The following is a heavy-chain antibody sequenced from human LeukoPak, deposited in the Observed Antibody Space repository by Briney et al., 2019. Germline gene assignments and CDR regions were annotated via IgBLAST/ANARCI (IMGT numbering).Heavy chain of an antibody. D-gene: IGHD4-17*01. Sequence: GGSLRLSRAASGFTFDDYAMHWVRQAPGEGLEWVSLISGDGGSTYYADSVKGRFTISRDNSKNSLYLQMNSLRTEDTALYYCAKARGYGDYEYYFDYWGQGTLVTVSS. J-gene: IGHJ4*02. CDR1: GFTFDDYA. CDR2: ISGDGGST. V-gene: IGHV3-43*02. CDR3: AKARGYGDYEYYFDY.